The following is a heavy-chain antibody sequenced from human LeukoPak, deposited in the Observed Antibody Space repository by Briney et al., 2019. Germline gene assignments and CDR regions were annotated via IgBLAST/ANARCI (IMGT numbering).Heavy chain of an antibody. D-gene: IGHD4-17*01. Sequence: SETLSLTCAVSGYLISTGYYWGWVRQTPGRGLGWIASVYHTESTFYNPSHESRVTISVDTSKNHFSLKVFAVTAADTAVYYCARDWATNYGDYYIDYWGQGTLVTVSS. J-gene: IGHJ4*02. CDR1: GYLISTGYY. V-gene: IGHV4-38-2*02. CDR2: VYHTEST. CDR3: ARDWATNYGDYYIDY.